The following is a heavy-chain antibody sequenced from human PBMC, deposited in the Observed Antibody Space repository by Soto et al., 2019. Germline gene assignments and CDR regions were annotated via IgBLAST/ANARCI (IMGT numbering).Heavy chain of an antibody. CDR2: IIPIFGTA. CDR3: ARFPSPGSGWYSWFDP. CDR1: GGTFSSYA. V-gene: IGHV1-69*13. Sequence: SVKVSCKASGGTFSSYAISWVRQAPGQGLEWMGGIIPIFGTANYAQKFQGRVTITADESTSTAYMELSSLRSEDTAVYYCARFPSPGSGWYSWFDPWGQGTLVTVSS. J-gene: IGHJ5*02. D-gene: IGHD6-19*01.